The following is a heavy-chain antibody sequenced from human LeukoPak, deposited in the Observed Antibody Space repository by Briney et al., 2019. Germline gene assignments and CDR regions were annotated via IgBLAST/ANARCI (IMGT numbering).Heavy chain of an antibody. CDR3: ARHEGYSSSAEGY. V-gene: IGHV5-10-1*01. D-gene: IGHD6-13*01. CDR2: IDPSDAYT. J-gene: IGHJ4*02. Sequence: GESLKISCKGSGYSFTSYWISWVRQMPGKGLEWMGRIDPSDAYTNYSPSFQGHLTISSDKSIKTAYLQWSSLKASDTAMYYCARHEGYSSSAEGYWGQGTLVTVSS. CDR1: GYSFTSYW.